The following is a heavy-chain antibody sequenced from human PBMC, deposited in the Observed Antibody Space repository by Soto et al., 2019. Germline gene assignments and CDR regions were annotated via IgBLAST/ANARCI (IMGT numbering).Heavy chain of an antibody. V-gene: IGHV1-3*01. CDR3: EGPTMDNSGYYYGMDV. J-gene: IGHJ6*02. CDR2: INAGNGNT. D-gene: IGHD3-22*01. CDR1: GYTFTSYA. Sequence: QVQLVQSGAEVKKPGASVKVSCKASGYTFTSYAMHWVRQAPGQRLEWMGWINAGNGNTKYSQKFQGRVTITRDTSASTAYRELSSLRSEDTAVYYCEGPTMDNSGYYYGMDVWGQGTTVTVS.